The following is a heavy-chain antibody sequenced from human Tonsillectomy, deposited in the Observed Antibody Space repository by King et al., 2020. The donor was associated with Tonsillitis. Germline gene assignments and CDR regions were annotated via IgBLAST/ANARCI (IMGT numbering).Heavy chain of an antibody. CDR2: VYTSGIT. J-gene: IGHJ4*02. V-gene: IGHV4-4*07. CDR3: ATGPGDFDH. Sequence: QLQESGPGLVKPSETLSLTCSVSGGSISRWAWSWIRQPAGKGLEWIGRVYTSGITNYNPSLKSRVSMSVDTSRNQISLKLTSVTAADSAVYYCATGPGDFDHWGQGTLVTVSS. D-gene: IGHD3-10*01. CDR1: GGSISRWA.